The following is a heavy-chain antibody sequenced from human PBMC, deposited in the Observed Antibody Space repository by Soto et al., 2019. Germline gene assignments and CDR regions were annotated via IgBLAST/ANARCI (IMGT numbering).Heavy chain of an antibody. Sequence: PSETLSLTCAVYGGSFSGYYWSWIRQPPGKGLEWIGEINHSGSTNYNPSLKSRVTISVDTSKNQFSLKLSSVTAADTAVYYCARAGAVSVVVPAAKRNWFDPWGQGTLVTVSS. CDR1: GGSFSGYY. J-gene: IGHJ5*02. D-gene: IGHD2-2*01. CDR3: ARAGAVSVVVPAAKRNWFDP. V-gene: IGHV4-34*01. CDR2: INHSGST.